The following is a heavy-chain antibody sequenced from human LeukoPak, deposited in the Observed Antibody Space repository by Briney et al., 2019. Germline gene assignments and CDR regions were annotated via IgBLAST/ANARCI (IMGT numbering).Heavy chain of an antibody. CDR1: GGSIRSYY. CDR2: IYYSGST. Sequence: SETLSLTCTVSGGSIRSYYWSWIRQPPGKGLGWIGYIYYSGSTYYNPSLKSRVTISVDTSKNQCSLKLSSVTAADTAVYYCARAGPYYYYGMDVWGQGTTVTVSS. J-gene: IGHJ6*02. CDR3: ARAGPYYYYGMDV. V-gene: IGHV4-59*01.